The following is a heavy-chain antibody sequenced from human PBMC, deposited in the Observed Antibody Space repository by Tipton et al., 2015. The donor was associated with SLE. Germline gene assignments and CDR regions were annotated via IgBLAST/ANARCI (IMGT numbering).Heavy chain of an antibody. CDR1: GGSISSYY. J-gene: IGHJ5*02. Sequence: LRLSCTVSGGSISSYYWSWIRQPAGKGLEWIGRIYTSGSTNYNPSLKSRVTMSVDTSKNQFSLKLSSVTAADTAVYYCARDIGIAAQRGWFDPWGQGTLVTVSS. D-gene: IGHD6-13*01. CDR3: ARDIGIAAQRGWFDP. V-gene: IGHV4-4*07. CDR2: IYTSGST.